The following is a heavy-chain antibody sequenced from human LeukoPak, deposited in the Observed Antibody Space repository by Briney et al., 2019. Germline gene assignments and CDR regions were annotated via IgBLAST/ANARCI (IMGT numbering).Heavy chain of an antibody. Sequence: GGSLRLSCAASGFNFKYVWMSWVRQAPGKGLEWVGRIRTKIDGETTDYGAPMKGRFTISRDDSKTTLCLQMNSLKTEDSAVYFCTTERNWELLRPYGMDIWGQGTTVTVSS. CDR1: GFNFKYVW. CDR2: IRTKIDGETT. CDR3: TTERNWELLRPYGMDI. J-gene: IGHJ6*02. D-gene: IGHD1-26*01. V-gene: IGHV3-15*01.